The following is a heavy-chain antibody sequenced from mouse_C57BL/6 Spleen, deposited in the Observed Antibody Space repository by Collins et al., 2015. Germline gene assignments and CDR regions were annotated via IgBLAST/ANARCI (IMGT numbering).Heavy chain of an antibody. D-gene: IGHD2-4*01. V-gene: IGHV1-55*01. CDR2: IYPGSGST. J-gene: IGHJ4*01. CDR3: AGNRLRIYYAMDY. CDR1: GYTFTSYW. Sequence: QVQLQQPGAELVKPGASVKMSCKASGYTFTSYWITWVKQRPGQGLKWIGDIYPGSGSTNYNEKFKSKATLTVDTSSSTAYMQLSSLTSEDSAVYYCAGNRLRIYYAMDYWGQGTSVTVSS.